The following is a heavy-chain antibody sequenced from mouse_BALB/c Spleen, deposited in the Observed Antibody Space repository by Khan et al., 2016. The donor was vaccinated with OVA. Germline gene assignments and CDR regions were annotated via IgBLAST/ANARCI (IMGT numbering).Heavy chain of an antibody. J-gene: IGHJ4*01. CDR3: PRDAGRY. Sequence: VQLQQSGPELVKPGASVKMSCKTSGYTFTEYTLHWVKQSHGKSLEWIGVIDPKNGVTSYNQKFKGKATLTVDQSSSTAYMEFRSLTSEDDAVYDWPRDAGRYWGQGSSVTVSS. CDR1: GYTFTEYT. D-gene: IGHD3-3*01. V-gene: IGHV1-22*01. CDR2: IDPKNGVT.